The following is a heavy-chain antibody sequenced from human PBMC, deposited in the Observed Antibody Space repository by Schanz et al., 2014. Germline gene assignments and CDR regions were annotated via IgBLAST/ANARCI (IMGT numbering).Heavy chain of an antibody. CDR2: IRTSASDT. V-gene: IGHV3-23*01. D-gene: IGHD2-21*01. J-gene: IGHJ4*02. Sequence: EVRLLESGGGLVQPGGSLRLSCVGSGFTFGSYAMNWVRQAPGKGLEWVSTIRTSASDTFYADSVKGRFTISRDNSQNTLYLQINSLRTDDTAVYYCAKGQLLSYYFDYWGQGTLVTVSS. CDR1: GFTFGSYA. CDR3: AKGQLLSYYFDY.